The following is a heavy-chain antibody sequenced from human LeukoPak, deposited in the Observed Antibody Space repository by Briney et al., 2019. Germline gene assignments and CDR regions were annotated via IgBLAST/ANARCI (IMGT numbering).Heavy chain of an antibody. Sequence: SETLSLTCTVSGGSISSSSYYWGWIRQPPGEGLEWIGSIYYSGSTYYNPSLKSRVTISVDTSKNQFSLKLSSVTAADTAAYYCARPYSSGWSDWGQGTLVTVSS. CDR2: IYYSGST. CDR3: ARPYSSGWSD. CDR1: GGSISSSSYY. V-gene: IGHV4-39*01. J-gene: IGHJ4*02. D-gene: IGHD6-19*01.